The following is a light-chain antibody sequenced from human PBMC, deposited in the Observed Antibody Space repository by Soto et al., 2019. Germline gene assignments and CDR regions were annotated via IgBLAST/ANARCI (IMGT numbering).Light chain of an antibody. J-gene: IGLJ2*01. V-gene: IGLV1-44*01. Sequence: QPVLTQPPSVSGTPGQTVTISCSGSSSNIGSKSVQWYQQLPETAPKLLIYSNNQRPSGVPDRCSGSKSGTSASLAISGLQSEDEAHYYCGAWDDTLNVLVFGGGTKLTVL. CDR1: SSNIGSKS. CDR3: GAWDDTLNVLV. CDR2: SNN.